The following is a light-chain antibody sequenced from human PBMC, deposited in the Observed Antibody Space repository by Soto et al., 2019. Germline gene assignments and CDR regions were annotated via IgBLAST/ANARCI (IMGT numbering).Light chain of an antibody. J-gene: IGKJ1*01. CDR1: QSINAR. V-gene: IGKV1-5*01. Sequence: DIQMTQSPFTLSASVGDRVTITCRASQSINARLAWHQQKPGKAPKVLIYDASNLESGVPSRFSGSGSGREFTLTISSLRPDDFATYYCQQYNSYPWTFGQGTKVDIK. CDR3: QQYNSYPWT. CDR2: DAS.